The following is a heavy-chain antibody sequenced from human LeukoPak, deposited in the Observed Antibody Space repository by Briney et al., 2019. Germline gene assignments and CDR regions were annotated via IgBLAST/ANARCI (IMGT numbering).Heavy chain of an antibody. CDR1: GFTVSSNY. V-gene: IGHV3-66*01. CDR2: IYSGRGT. Sequence: GGSLRLSCAASGFTVSSNYMSWVRQAPGKGLEWVAVIYSGRGTNYADSVKGRLTISRDNSKNTLYLQMNSLRAEDTAVYYCARSNYYGSGSYFGYWGQGTLVTVSS. J-gene: IGHJ4*02. CDR3: ARSNYYGSGSYFGY. D-gene: IGHD3-10*01.